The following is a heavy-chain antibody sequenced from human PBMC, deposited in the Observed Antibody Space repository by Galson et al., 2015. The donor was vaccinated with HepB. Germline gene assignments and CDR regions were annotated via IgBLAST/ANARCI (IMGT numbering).Heavy chain of an antibody. CDR3: ARDPPRGYDFWSGYPQMYAFDI. V-gene: IGHV1-18*01. CDR2: ISAYNGNT. J-gene: IGHJ3*02. D-gene: IGHD3-3*01. CDR1: GYTFTSYG. Sequence: SVKVSCKASGYTFTSYGISWVRQAPGQGLEWMGWISAYNGNTNYAQKLQGRVTMTTDTSTSTAYMELRSLRSDDTAVYYCARDPPRGYDFWSGYPQMYAFDIWGQGTMVTVSS.